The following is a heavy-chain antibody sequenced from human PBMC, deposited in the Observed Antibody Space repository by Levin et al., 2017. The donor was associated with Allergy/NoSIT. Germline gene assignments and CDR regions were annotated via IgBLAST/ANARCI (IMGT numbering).Heavy chain of an antibody. V-gene: IGHV3-23*01. CDR2: ISGSGGST. D-gene: IGHD1-26*01. CDR3: AKDRYSGSNDAFDI. CDR1: GFTFSSYA. J-gene: IGHJ3*02. Sequence: LSLTCAASGFTFSSYAMSWVRQAPGKGLEWVSAISGSGGSTYYADSVKGRFTISRDNSKNTLYLQMNSLRAEDTAVYYCAKDRYSGSNDAFDIWGQGTMVTVSS.